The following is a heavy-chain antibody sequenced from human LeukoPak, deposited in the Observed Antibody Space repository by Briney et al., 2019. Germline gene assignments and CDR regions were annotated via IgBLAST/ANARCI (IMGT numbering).Heavy chain of an antibody. V-gene: IGHV2-5*01. CDR1: AVSLCASAVG. CDR2: IYWNDDK. J-gene: IGHJ4*02. D-gene: IGHD2-15*01. Sequence: SGPTLVKPTQPLTLTSTFSAVSLCASAVGVRWCRQPPGQALELLALIYWNDDKRYSPSLKSRLTTTKDTSKNQVVLTMTNMDPVDTATYYCAHRHRMPHFDYWGQGTLVTVSS. CDR3: AHRHRMPHFDY.